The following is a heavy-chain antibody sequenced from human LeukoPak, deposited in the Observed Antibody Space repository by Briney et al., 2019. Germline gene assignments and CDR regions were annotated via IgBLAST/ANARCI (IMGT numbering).Heavy chain of an antibody. V-gene: IGHV4-61*02. CDR3: ARGNTTYYYDSSGYSDY. CDR1: GGSISSGSYY. CDR2: IYTSGST. D-gene: IGHD3-22*01. Sequence: PSETLSLTCTVSGGSISSGSYYWSWIRQPAGKGLEWIGRIYTSGSTSYNPSLKSRVTISVDTSKNQFSLKLSSVTAADTAVYYCARGNTTYYYDSSGYSDYWGQGTLVTVSS. J-gene: IGHJ4*02.